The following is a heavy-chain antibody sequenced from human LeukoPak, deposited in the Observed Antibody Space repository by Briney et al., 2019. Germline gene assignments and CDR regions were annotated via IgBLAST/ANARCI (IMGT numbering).Heavy chain of an antibody. V-gene: IGHV1-18*01. CDR3: ARDTNYYDSSGLPSFDP. CDR2: ISAYNGNT. Sequence: ASVKVSCKASGYTFTSYGISWVRQAPGQGLEWMGWISAYNGNTNYAQKLQGRVTMTTDTSTSTAYMELRSLRSEDTAVYYCARDTNYYDSSGLPSFDPWGQGTLVTVSS. D-gene: IGHD3-22*01. J-gene: IGHJ5*02. CDR1: GYTFTSYG.